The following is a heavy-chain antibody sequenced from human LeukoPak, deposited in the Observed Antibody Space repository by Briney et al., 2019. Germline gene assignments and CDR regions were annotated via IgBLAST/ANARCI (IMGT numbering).Heavy chain of an antibody. CDR1: GFTFSSYA. D-gene: IGHD3-3*01. V-gene: IGHV3-30*04. Sequence: GGSLRLSCAASGFTFSSYAMHWVRQAPGKGLEWVAVISYDGSNKYYADSVKGRFTISRDNSKNTLYLQMNSLRAEDTAVYYCAREGFDFWSGYHLYYFDYWGQGTLVTVSS. CDR2: ISYDGSNK. J-gene: IGHJ4*02. CDR3: AREGFDFWSGYHLYYFDY.